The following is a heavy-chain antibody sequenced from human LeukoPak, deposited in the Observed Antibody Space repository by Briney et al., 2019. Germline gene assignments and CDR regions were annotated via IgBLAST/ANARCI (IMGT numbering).Heavy chain of an antibody. J-gene: IGHJ6*03. Sequence: SATLSLTCTVSGDSFSSGDYYWSWIRQPPGKGLEWIGYIYYSGSTYYNPSLKSRVTISVDTSKNQFSLKLSSVTAADTAVYYLACELVDLCSTSCPRYYYYSMDVWGKGTTVTVSS. CDR3: ACELVDLCSTSCPRYYYYSMDV. CDR1: GDSFSSGDYY. CDR2: IYYSGST. V-gene: IGHV4-30-4*08. D-gene: IGHD2-2*01.